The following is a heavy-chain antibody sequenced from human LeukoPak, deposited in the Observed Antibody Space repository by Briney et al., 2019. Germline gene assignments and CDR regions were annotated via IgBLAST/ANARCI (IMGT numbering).Heavy chain of an antibody. Sequence: SETLSLTCTVSSGSISGSSYFWGWIRQPPGKGLEWIGSIYYSGSTNYNPSLKSRVTISVDTSKNQFSLKLSSVTAADTAVYYCARGPPYYDFWSGYRPEYYFDYWGQGTLVTVSS. D-gene: IGHD3-3*01. CDR2: IYYSGST. CDR3: ARGPPYYDFWSGYRPEYYFDY. CDR1: SGSISGSSYF. J-gene: IGHJ4*02. V-gene: IGHV4-39*07.